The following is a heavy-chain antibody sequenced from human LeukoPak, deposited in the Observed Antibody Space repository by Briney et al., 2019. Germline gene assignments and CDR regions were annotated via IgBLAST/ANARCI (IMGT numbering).Heavy chain of an antibody. Sequence: GGSLRLSCAASGFTFSSYAMSWVRQAPGKGLEWVSIISGSGSTYYADSVKGRFTISRDNSKNTLYLQMNSLRAEDTAVFYCATSKYSSTSSPLDYWGQGTLVTVSS. CDR1: GFTFSSYA. CDR2: ISGSGST. D-gene: IGHD6-13*01. V-gene: IGHV3-23*01. CDR3: ATSKYSSTSSPLDY. J-gene: IGHJ4*02.